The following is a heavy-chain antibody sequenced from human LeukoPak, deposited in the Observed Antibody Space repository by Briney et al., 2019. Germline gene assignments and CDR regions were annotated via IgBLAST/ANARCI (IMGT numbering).Heavy chain of an antibody. CDR3: AKDDYGDYGRPYYYYYMDV. V-gene: IGHV3-30*02. CDR1: GFTFSSYG. J-gene: IGHJ6*03. CDR2: IRYDGSNK. Sequence: GGSLRLSCAASGFTFSSYGMHWVRQAPGKGLEWVAFIRYDGSNKYYADSVKGRFTISRDNSKNTLYLQMSSLRAEDTAVYYCAKDDYGDYGRPYYYYYMDVWGKGTTVTIS. D-gene: IGHD4-17*01.